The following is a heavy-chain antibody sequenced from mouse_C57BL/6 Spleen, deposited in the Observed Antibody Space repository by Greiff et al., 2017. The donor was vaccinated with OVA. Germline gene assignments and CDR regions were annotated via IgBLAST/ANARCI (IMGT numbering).Heavy chain of an antibody. J-gene: IGHJ1*03. V-gene: IGHV1-55*01. D-gene: IGHD1-1*01. Sequence: QVQLQRPGAELVKPGASVKMSCKASGYTFTSYWITWVKQRPGQGLEWLGDIYPGSGSTNYNEKFKSKATLTVDTSSSTAYMQLSSLTSEDTAVYYWARYTCITTVATGYFDVWGTGTTVTVSA. CDR1: GYTFTSYW. CDR2: IYPGSGST. CDR3: ARYTCITTVATGYFDV.